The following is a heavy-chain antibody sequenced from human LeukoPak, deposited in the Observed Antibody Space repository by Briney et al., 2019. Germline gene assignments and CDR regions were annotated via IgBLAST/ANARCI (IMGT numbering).Heavy chain of an antibody. V-gene: IGHV3-7*03. Sequence: PGGSLRLSCAASGFTFSSYWMSWVRQAPGKGLEWVANIQPDGTEKYYVDSVKGRFTISRDNAKNSLYLQMNSLRAEDTAVYYCARGDFWSGDYTDAFDVWGQGTMVTVSS. J-gene: IGHJ3*01. CDR2: IQPDGTEK. D-gene: IGHD3-3*01. CDR3: ARGDFWSGDYTDAFDV. CDR1: GFTFSSYW.